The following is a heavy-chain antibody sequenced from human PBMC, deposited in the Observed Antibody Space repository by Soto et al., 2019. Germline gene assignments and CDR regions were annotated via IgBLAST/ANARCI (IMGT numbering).Heavy chain of an antibody. D-gene: IGHD5-12*01. CDR3: ASGLVATPRNYYYYGMDV. CDR2: ISYDGSNK. Sequence: QVQLVESGGGVVQPGRSLRLSCAASGFTFSSYAMHWVRQAPGKGLEWVAVISYDGSNKYYADSVKGRLTISRDNSKNTLYLQMNSLRAEDTAVYYCASGLVATPRNYYYYGMDVWGQGTMVTVSS. J-gene: IGHJ6*02. CDR1: GFTFSSYA. V-gene: IGHV3-30-3*01.